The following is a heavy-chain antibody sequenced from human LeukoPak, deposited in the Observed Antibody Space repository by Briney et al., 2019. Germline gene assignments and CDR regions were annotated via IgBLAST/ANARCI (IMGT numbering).Heavy chain of an antibody. CDR1: GFTFTTYW. CDR3: ARDPESYYYYMDV. J-gene: IGHJ6*03. V-gene: IGHV3-7*03. CDR2: IKQDGSEQ. Sequence: GGSLRLSCAASGFTFTTYWMGWVRQAPGKGLEWVANIKQDGSEQYYVDSVKGRFTISRDNAKNSLYLQMNSLRAEDTALYYCARDPESYYYYMDVWGKGTTVTVSS.